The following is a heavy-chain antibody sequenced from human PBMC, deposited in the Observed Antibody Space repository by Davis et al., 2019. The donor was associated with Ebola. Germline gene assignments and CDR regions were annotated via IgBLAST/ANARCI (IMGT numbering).Heavy chain of an antibody. J-gene: IGHJ4*02. V-gene: IGHV4-59*01. CDR1: GGSISSYY. CDR2: IYYSGST. Sequence: SETLSLTCTVSGGSISSYYWSWIRQPPGKGLEWIGYIYYSGSTNYNPSLKSRVTISVDTSKNQFSLKLSSVTAADTAVYYCARGKGIAAAGTTFDYWGQGTLVTVSS. CDR3: ARGKGIAAAGTTFDY. D-gene: IGHD6-13*01.